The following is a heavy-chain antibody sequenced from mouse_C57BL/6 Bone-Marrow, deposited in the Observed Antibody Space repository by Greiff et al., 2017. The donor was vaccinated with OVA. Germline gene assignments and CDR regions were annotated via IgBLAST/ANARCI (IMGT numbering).Heavy chain of an antibody. D-gene: IGHD1-1*01. Sequence: VQRVESGGGLVQPGGSLKLSCAASGFTFSDYYMYWVRQTPEKRLEWVAYISNGGGSTYYPDTVKGRFTISRDNAKNTLYLLMSRLKSEDTAMYYCARRKLLRYPHWYIDVWGTGTTVTVSS. J-gene: IGHJ1*03. CDR2: ISNGGGST. CDR3: ARRKLLRYPHWYIDV. V-gene: IGHV5-12*01. CDR1: GFTFSDYY.